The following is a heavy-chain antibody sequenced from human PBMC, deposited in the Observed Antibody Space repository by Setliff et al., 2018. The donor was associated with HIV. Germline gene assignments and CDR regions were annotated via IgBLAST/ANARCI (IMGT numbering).Heavy chain of an antibody. CDR3: ARVQYHHVNNGDSYYFTH. V-gene: IGHV4-61*02. J-gene: IGHJ4*01. CDR2: LHLSGDT. Sequence: PSETLSLTCTVSGDSINSGTYYWSWIRQPAGKGLEWIGRLHLSGDTNYNPSLKSRVTMSIDTSKNQFSLKLSSVTAADTAVYYCARVQYHHVNNGDSYYFTHWGHGTLVTVSS. D-gene: IGHD3-10*02. CDR1: GDSINSGTYY.